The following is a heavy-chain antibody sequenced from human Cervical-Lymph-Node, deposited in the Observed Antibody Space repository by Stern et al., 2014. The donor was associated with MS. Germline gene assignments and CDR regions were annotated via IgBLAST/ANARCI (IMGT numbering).Heavy chain of an antibody. CDR3: GRDLSGRYDH. Sequence: EVQLVESGGGLVQPGGSLRLSCADSGFTFGRYWMHWVRQVPGKGLVWVSRIDEDGSFTSYADFAKGRFTISRDNAKNTLYLQMNSLRDDDTAIYYCGRDLSGRYDHWGQGTLVTVSS. V-gene: IGHV3-74*03. D-gene: IGHD6-25*01. J-gene: IGHJ5*02. CDR2: IDEDGSFT. CDR1: GFTFGRYW.